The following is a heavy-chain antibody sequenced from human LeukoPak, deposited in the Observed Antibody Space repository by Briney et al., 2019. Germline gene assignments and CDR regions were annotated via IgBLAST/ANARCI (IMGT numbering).Heavy chain of an antibody. Sequence: PGGSLRLSCAASGFTFSSYAMSWVRQAPGKGLEWVSAISGSGGSTYYADSVKGRFTISRDNSKNTLYLQMNSLRAEDTAVYYCAKGDYYDSSGYPLTILFDYWGQGTLVTVSS. CDR1: GFTFSSYA. D-gene: IGHD3-22*01. CDR2: ISGSGGST. J-gene: IGHJ4*02. CDR3: AKGDYYDSSGYPLTILFDY. V-gene: IGHV3-23*01.